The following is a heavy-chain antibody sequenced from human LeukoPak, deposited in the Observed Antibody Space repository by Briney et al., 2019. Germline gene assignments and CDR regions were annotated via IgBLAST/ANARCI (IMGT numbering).Heavy chain of an antibody. CDR1: GFIFDDYD. CDR2: ITWNGDKT. J-gene: IGHJ5*02. V-gene: IGHV3-20*04. Sequence: GGSLRLSCTASGFIFDDYDMSWVRHAPGKALEWVSGITWNGDKTVYADSVRGRFPISRDNTKKSLYLQTSSLRAEDTALYYCARDPFCCSSTGCYFEDWFVLWGPGTLVSVSS. D-gene: IGHD2-2*01. CDR3: ARDPFCCSSTGCYFEDWFVL.